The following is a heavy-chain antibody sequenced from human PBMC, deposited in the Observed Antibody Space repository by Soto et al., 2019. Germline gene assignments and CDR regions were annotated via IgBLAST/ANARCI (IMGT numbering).Heavy chain of an antibody. CDR3: ARDGRVTLGWRLVHYYGMDV. D-gene: IGHD4-4*01. V-gene: IGHV4-34*01. CDR1: GGSFSGYY. CDR2: SNHSGGT. Sequence: QVQLQQWGAGLLKPSETLSLTCAVYGGSFSGYYWSWIRQPPGKGLEWIGESNHSGGTNYNPSLKSRVTISVDTSKNQFSLKLSSVTAADTAVYYCARDGRVTLGWRLVHYYGMDVWGQGTTVTVSS. J-gene: IGHJ6*02.